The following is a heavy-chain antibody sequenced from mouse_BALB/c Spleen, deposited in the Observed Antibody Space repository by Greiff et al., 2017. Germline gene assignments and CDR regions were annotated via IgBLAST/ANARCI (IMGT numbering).Heavy chain of an antibody. J-gene: IGHJ2*01. D-gene: IGHD1-2*01. CDR1: GFNIKDYY. Sequence: EVKLMESGAELVRSGASVKLSCTASGFNIKDYYMHWVKQRPEQGLEWIGWIDPENGDTEYAPKFQGKATMTADTSSNTAYLQLSSLTSEDTAVYYCNAAALLDYWGQGTTLTVSS. CDR3: NAAALLDY. V-gene: IGHV14-4*02. CDR2: IDPENGDT.